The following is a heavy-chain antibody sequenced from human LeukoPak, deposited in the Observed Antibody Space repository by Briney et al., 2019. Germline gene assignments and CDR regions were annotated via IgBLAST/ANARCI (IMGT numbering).Heavy chain of an antibody. D-gene: IGHD2-21*02. Sequence: GGSLRLSCAASGFTFSICGMHWVRQAPGKGLEWVGVASYDGINKYYADSMKGRFTISRDNSKNTLYLQMNSLRAEDTAVYYCAKDGHIVVVTATHFDYWGQGTLVTVSS. CDR3: AKDGHIVVVTATHFDY. CDR1: GFTFSICG. V-gene: IGHV3-30*18. J-gene: IGHJ4*02. CDR2: ASYDGINK.